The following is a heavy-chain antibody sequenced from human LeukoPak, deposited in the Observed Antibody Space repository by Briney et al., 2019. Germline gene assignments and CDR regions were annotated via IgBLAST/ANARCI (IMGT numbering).Heavy chain of an antibody. V-gene: IGHV3-53*04. Sequence: GGSLRLSCAASGFTVSSNYMSWVRQAPGNGLEWVSVIYSGGSTYYADSVKGRFTISRHNSKNTLYLQMNSLRAEDTAVYYCARDNGYSGYDYYFDYWGQGTLVTVSS. CDR2: IYSGGST. CDR1: GFTVSSNY. J-gene: IGHJ4*02. CDR3: ARDNGYSGYDYYFDY. D-gene: IGHD5-12*01.